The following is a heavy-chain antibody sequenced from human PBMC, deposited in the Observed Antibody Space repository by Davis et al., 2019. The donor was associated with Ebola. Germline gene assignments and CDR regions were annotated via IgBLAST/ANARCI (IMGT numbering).Heavy chain of an antibody. CDR2: TYYKSKWYN. D-gene: IGHD5-18*01. J-gene: IGHJ6*04. CDR3: ARGWLRGGMDV. CDR1: CDIFSCAG. V-gene: IGHV6-1*01. Sequence: HSQTLSLTCAISCDIFSCAGWNWIRQSPSRGLEWLGRTYYKSKWYNDYAVSVKSRITINPDTSKNQFSLQLNSVTPEDTALYYCARGWLRGGMDVWGEGTTVTVSS.